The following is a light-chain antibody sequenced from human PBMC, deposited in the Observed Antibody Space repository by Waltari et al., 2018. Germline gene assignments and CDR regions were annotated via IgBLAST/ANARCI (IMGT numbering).Light chain of an antibody. V-gene: IGKV1-33*01. CDR1: HDISNY. CDR2: DAS. J-gene: IGKJ5*01. CDR3: QQYDNRPIT. Sequence: QMTQSPSSLSSSVGDRVTITCQASHDISNYLNWYQQKPGQAPRLLIYDASNMETGVPARFSGSGSGTDFTFTISSLQPEDIATYYCQQYDNRPITFGQGTRVEIK.